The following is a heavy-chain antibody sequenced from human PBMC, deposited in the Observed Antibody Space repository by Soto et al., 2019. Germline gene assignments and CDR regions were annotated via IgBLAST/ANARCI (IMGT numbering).Heavy chain of an antibody. J-gene: IGHJ5*02. CDR3: AREVVAATHNWFDP. CDR2: IWYDGSNK. V-gene: IGHV3-33*01. Sequence: QVQLVESGGGVVQPGRSLRLSCAASGFTFSSYGMHWVRQAPGKGLEWVAVIWYDGSNKYYADSVKGRFNISRDNSKNTLYLQMNSLRAEDTAVYYCAREVVAATHNWFDPWGQGTLVIVSS. CDR1: GFTFSSYG. D-gene: IGHD2-15*01.